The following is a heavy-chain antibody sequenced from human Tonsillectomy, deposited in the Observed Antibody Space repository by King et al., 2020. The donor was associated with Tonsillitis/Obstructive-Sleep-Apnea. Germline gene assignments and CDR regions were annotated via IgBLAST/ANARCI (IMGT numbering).Heavy chain of an antibody. CDR1: GGSISSYY. J-gene: IGHJ4*02. Sequence: VQLQESGPGLVKPSETLSLTCTVSGGSISSYYWSWIRQPAGKGLEWIGRIYTSGSTNYNPSLKSRVTMSVDTSKNQFSLKLSSVTAADTAVYYCARGARYCSSTSCSYFDYWGQGTLVTVPS. V-gene: IGHV4-4*07. D-gene: IGHD2-2*01. CDR3: ARGARYCSSTSCSYFDY. CDR2: IYTSGST.